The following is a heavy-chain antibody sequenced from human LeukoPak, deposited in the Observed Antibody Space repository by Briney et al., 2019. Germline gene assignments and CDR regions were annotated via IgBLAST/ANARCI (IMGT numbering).Heavy chain of an antibody. V-gene: IGHV3-23*01. J-gene: IGHJ4*02. CDR1: GFTFTGCA. CDR2: VSGIDGST. D-gene: IGHD5-12*01. Sequence: GGSLRLSCAASGFTFTGCAMSWVRQAPPKGLEWVSAVSGIDGSTYYADSVKGRFTISRDNSKNTLYLQMDSLRAEDTAVYYCVKVRGAIVATTNDYWGQGTLVTVSS. CDR3: VKVRGAIVATTNDY.